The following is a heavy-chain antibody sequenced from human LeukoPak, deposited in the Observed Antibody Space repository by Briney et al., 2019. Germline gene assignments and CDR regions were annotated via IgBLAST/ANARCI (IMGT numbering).Heavy chain of an antibody. D-gene: IGHD2-8*01. CDR3: ARVDGNGYYYYYYGMDV. Sequence: ASVKVSCKASGGTFSSYAISWVRQAPGQGLEWMGGIIPIFGTANYAQKFQGRVTITADESTSTAYMELSSLRSEDTAVYYCARVDGNGYYYYYYGMDVWGQGTTVTVSS. V-gene: IGHV1-69*13. CDR1: GGTFSSYA. CDR2: IIPIFGTA. J-gene: IGHJ6*02.